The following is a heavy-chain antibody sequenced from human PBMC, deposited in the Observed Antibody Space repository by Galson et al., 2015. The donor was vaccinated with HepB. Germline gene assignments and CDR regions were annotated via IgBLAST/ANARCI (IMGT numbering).Heavy chain of an antibody. V-gene: IGHV3-9*01. CDR2: ISWNSGII. J-gene: IGHJ4*02. D-gene: IGHD4-23*01. CDR1: GITFDDYA. Sequence: SLRFSCAASGITFDDYAMHWVRQPPGKGLEWVSGISWNSGIIGYADSVKGRFIISRDNAKNSLYLQIDSLRDDDTALYYCAKDRYGGRNTRHFDYWGQGTPVTVSS. CDR3: AKDRYGGRNTRHFDY.